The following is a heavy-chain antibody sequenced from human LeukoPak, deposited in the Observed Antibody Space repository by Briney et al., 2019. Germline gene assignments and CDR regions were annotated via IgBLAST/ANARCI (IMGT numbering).Heavy chain of an antibody. D-gene: IGHD3-9*01. Sequence: SQTLSLTCTVSGGSISSGDYYWSWIRQPPGKGLEWIGYIYYSGSTYYNPSLKSRVTISVDTSKNQFSLKLSSVTAADTAVYHCARGLRYFDWSPRANAFDIWGQGTMVTVSS. CDR1: GGSISSGDYY. J-gene: IGHJ3*02. CDR3: ARGLRYFDWSPRANAFDI. V-gene: IGHV4-30-4*01. CDR2: IYYSGST.